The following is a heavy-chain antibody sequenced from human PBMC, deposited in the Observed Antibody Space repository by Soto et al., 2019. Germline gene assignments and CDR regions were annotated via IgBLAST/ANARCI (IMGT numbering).Heavy chain of an antibody. CDR3: ASDRFAGQQLVIPWFDP. D-gene: IGHD3-9*01. CDR2: ITSKTGQI. J-gene: IGHJ5*02. CDR1: GFPFSAYN. V-gene: IGHV3-21*06. Sequence: GGSLRLSCTGSGFPFSAYNMNWVRQVPGTGPEWISSITSKTGQIYYAEPVKGRFTISRDNAKNSLYLEMNRLGAEDTAVYFCASDRFAGQQLVIPWFDPCGQGTLVTVSS.